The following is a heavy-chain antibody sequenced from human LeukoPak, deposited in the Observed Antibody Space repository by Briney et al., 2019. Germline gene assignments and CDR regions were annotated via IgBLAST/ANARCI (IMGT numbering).Heavy chain of an antibody. Sequence: ASVKVSCKASGYTFTSCGISWVRQAPGQGLEWMGWISAYNGNTNYAQKLQGRVTMTTDTSTSTAYMELRSLRSDDTAVYYCARVPYYYDSSGYTDIDYWGQGTLVTVSS. CDR2: ISAYNGNT. V-gene: IGHV1-18*01. D-gene: IGHD3-22*01. CDR1: GYTFTSCG. J-gene: IGHJ4*02. CDR3: ARVPYYYDSSGYTDIDY.